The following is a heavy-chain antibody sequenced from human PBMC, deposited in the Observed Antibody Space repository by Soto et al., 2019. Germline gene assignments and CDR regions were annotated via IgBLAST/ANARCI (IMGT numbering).Heavy chain of an antibody. D-gene: IGHD2-2*01. CDR3: TTRDIVVVPAAIATENPYYYYGMDV. V-gene: IGHV3-15*01. Sequence: GGSLRLSCAASGFTFSNAGMSWVRQAPGKGLEWVGLIKSKTDGGTTDYAAPGKDRSTISRENPNNTLYLQMNSLKTEDTAVYYCTTRDIVVVPAAIATENPYYYYGMDVWGQGTAVTVSS. CDR2: IKSKTDGGTT. CDR1: GFTFSNAG. J-gene: IGHJ6*02.